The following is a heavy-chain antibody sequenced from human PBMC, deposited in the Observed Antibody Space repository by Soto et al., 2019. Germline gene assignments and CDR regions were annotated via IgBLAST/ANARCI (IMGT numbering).Heavy chain of an antibody. V-gene: IGHV3-23*01. D-gene: IGHD1-26*01. Sequence: GGSLRLSCAASGLTFKSYAMSWVRQAPGKGLEWVSGISGSGGSTDYADSVKGRFTISRDNSKNTLYLQMNSLRVEDTALYYCAKGQYSGVAGGLDYWGQGTLVTVSS. CDR3: AKGQYSGVAGGLDY. J-gene: IGHJ4*02. CDR2: ISGSGGST. CDR1: GLTFKSYA.